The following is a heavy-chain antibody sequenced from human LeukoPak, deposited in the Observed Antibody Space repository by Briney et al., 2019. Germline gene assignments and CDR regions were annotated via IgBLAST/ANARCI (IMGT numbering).Heavy chain of an antibody. J-gene: IGHJ4*02. D-gene: IGHD6-13*01. CDR2: IYYSGIT. CDR1: GGSISSRSYF. Sequence: SETLSLTCTVSGGSISSRSYFWGWIRHPPGKGLEWIGSIYYSGITYNNPSLKSQVTISVDTSKNQFSLKLSSVTAADTAVYYCARHGSGSSSSWYDYWGQGTLVTVSS. CDR3: ARHGSGSSSSWYDY. V-gene: IGHV4-39*01.